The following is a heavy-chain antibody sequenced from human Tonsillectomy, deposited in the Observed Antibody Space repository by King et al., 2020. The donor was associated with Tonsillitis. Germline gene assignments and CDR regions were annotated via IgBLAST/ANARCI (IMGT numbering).Heavy chain of an antibody. V-gene: IGHV4-39*07. D-gene: IGHD3-10*01. CDR3: ARLRWFGGGPPIWFDP. CDR1: GGSISSSSYY. CDR2: IYYSGST. J-gene: IGHJ5*02. Sequence: LQLQESGPGLVKPSETLSLTCTVSGGSISSSSYYWGWIRQPPGKGLEWIGSIYYSGSTYYNPSLKSRVTISVDTSKNQFSLKLSSVTAADTAVYYCARLRWFGGGPPIWFDPWGQGTLVTVSS.